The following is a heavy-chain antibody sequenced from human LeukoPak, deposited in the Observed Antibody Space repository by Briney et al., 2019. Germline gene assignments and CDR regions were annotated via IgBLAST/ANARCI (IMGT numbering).Heavy chain of an antibody. Sequence: GGSLRLSCAASGFTFSSYSMNWVRQAPGKGLEWVAVIWYDGSNKYYADSVKGRFTISRDNSKNTLYLQMNSLRAEDTAVYYCARPTSYDYVWGSYRLDYWGQGTLVTVSS. V-gene: IGHV3-33*08. CDR3: ARPTSYDYVWGSYRLDY. J-gene: IGHJ4*02. CDR2: IWYDGSNK. D-gene: IGHD3-16*02. CDR1: GFTFSSYS.